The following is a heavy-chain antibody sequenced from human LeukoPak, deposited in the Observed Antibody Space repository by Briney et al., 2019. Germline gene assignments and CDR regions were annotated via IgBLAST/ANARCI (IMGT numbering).Heavy chain of an antibody. CDR1: GGSISSYY. CDR2: IYYSGST. Sequence: SETLSLTCTVSGGSISSYYWSWIRQPPGKGLEWIGYIYYSGSTNYNPSLKSRVTISVDTSKNQFSLKLSSVTAADTAVYYCARASARRDHAFDIWGQGTMVTVSS. V-gene: IGHV4-59*01. CDR3: ARASARRDHAFDI. J-gene: IGHJ3*02.